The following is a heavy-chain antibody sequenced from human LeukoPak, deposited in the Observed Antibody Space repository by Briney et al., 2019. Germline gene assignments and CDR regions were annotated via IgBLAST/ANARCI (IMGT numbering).Heavy chain of an antibody. CDR3: AREGGRQWLVSGALDS. CDR2: IYHGSA. CDR1: DDSVSSSRYY. Sequence: PSETLSLTCTVSDDSVSSSRYYWTWIRQPPGKGLEWIGYIYHGSATYNPSLESRVTLSMDTSKNQYSLRVTSVTAADTAVYYCAREGGRQWLVSGALDSWGQGTLVTVSS. D-gene: IGHD6-19*01. V-gene: IGHV4-61*01. J-gene: IGHJ5*01.